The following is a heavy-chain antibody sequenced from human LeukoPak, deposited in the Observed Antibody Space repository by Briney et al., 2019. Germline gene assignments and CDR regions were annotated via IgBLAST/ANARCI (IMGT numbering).Heavy chain of an antibody. D-gene: IGHD2-15*01. Sequence: RGSLRLSCAASGFTFSSYGMHWVRQAPGKGLEWVAVIWYDGSNKYYADSVKGRFTISRDNSKNTLYLQINSLRAEDTAVYYCAKDQAAFDYWGQGTLVTVSS. CDR1: GFTFSSYG. CDR3: AKDQAAFDY. CDR2: IWYDGSNK. V-gene: IGHV3-33*06. J-gene: IGHJ4*02.